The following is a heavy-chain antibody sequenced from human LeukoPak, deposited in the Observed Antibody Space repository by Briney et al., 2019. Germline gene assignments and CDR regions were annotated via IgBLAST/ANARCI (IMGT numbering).Heavy chain of an antibody. D-gene: IGHD2-15*01. J-gene: IGHJ4*02. CDR2: FYYSGST. CDR1: GGSISSSSYY. Sequence: SETLSLTCTVSGGSISSSSYYWGWIRQPPGKGLEWIGSFYYSGSTYYNPSLKSRVTISVDTSKNQFSLKLSSVTAADTAVYYCARHAVVAAKGTIDYWGQGTLVTVSS. CDR3: ARHAVVAAKGTIDY. V-gene: IGHV4-39*01.